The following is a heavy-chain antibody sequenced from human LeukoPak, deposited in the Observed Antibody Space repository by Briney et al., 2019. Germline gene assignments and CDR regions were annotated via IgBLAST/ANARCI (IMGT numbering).Heavy chain of an antibody. CDR3: ARQTGSGLFILP. D-gene: IGHD3/OR15-3a*01. V-gene: IGHV4-34*01. CDR2: INHSGST. CDR1: GGSFSGYY. J-gene: IGHJ4*02. Sequence: SETLSLTCAVYGGSFSGYYWSWIRQPPGKGLEWIGEINHSGSTNYNPSLKSRVPISVDTSKNQFSLRLTSVTAADTAVYYCARQTGSGLFILPGGQGTLVTVSS.